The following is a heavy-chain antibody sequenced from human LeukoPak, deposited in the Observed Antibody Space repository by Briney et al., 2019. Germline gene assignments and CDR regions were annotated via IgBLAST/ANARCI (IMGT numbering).Heavy chain of an antibody. Sequence: PSETLSLTCTVSGGSISSSSYYWGWIRQPPGKGLEWIGSIYYSGSTNYNPSLKSRVTMSVDTSKNQFSLKLSSVTAADTAVYYCARGKSGYSGYDPGGGDYWGQGTLVTVSS. CDR2: IYYSGST. CDR3: ARGKSGYSGYDPGGGDY. V-gene: IGHV4-39*07. D-gene: IGHD5-12*01. CDR1: GGSISSSSYY. J-gene: IGHJ4*02.